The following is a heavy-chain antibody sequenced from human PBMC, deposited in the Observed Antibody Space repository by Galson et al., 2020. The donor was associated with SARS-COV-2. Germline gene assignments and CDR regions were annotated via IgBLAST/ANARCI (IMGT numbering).Heavy chain of an antibody. D-gene: IGHD6-19*01. Sequence: SLRLSCAASGVILDDYTMHWVRQAPGKGLEWVSGIVWNGGNIGYADSVKGRFSISRDNARNSVYLEMNSLRADDTAVYYWAKERKIGRLVEGALDIWGQGTMGTVSS. J-gene: IGHJ3*02. CDR2: IVWNGGNI. CDR1: GVILDDYT. V-gene: IGHV3-9*01. CDR3: AKERKIGRLVEGALDI.